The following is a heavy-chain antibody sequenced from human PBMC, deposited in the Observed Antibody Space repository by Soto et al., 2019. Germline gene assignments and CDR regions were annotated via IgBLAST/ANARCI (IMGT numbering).Heavy chain of an antibody. V-gene: IGHV4-61*01. CDR1: GDSVSSESYY. CDR3: AREGMDGSGRCWAYGAFDI. J-gene: IGHJ3*02. CDR2: IYYSGST. D-gene: IGHD3-10*01. Sequence: QVQLQESGPGLVKPSETLSLSCIVSGDSVSSESYYWTWIRQPPGKGLEWIGYIYYSGSTNYNPSLKRRVTISADTSKKRFSLTMSSVTAADTAVDYWAREGMDGSGRCWAYGAFDIWGQGTMVTVSS.